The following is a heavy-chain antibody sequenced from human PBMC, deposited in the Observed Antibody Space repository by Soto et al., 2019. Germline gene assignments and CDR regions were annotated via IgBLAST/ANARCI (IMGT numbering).Heavy chain of an antibody. CDR3: ARVGVRANWFDP. CDR2: IYHSGST. D-gene: IGHD2-8*01. V-gene: IGHV4-38-2*01. CDR1: GYSISSGYY. Sequence: SETLSLTCAVSGYSISSGYYWGWIRQPPGKGLEWIGSIYHSGSTYYNPSLKSRVTISVDTSKNQFSLKLSSVTAADTAVYYCARVGVRANWFDPWGQGTLVTV. J-gene: IGHJ5*02.